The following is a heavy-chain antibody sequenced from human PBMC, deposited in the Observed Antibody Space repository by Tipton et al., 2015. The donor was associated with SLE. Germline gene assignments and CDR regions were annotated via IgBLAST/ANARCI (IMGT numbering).Heavy chain of an antibody. Sequence: SLRLSCAASGFTFSSYAMSWVRQAPGKGLEWVSVIYSGGSTYYADSVKGRFTISRDNSKNTLYLQMNSLRAEDTAVYYCAESSSSWYYFDYWGQGTLVTVSS. D-gene: IGHD6-13*01. CDR3: AESSSSWYYFDY. CDR1: GFTFSSYA. V-gene: IGHV3-23*03. CDR2: IYSGGST. J-gene: IGHJ4*02.